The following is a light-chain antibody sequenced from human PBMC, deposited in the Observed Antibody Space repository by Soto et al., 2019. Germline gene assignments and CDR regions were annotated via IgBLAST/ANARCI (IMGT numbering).Light chain of an antibody. CDR1: QDISYS. CDR3: QQSNNLPLT. CDR2: DAS. V-gene: IGKV1-33*01. Sequence: DIQMTQSPSSLSASVGDRVTITCRASQDISYSLHWYQQKPGKAPRLLIYDASILEGGVPSRFSGGGSGTHFTFTISTLQPEDFATYYCQQSNNLPLTFGGGTKVEIK. J-gene: IGKJ4*01.